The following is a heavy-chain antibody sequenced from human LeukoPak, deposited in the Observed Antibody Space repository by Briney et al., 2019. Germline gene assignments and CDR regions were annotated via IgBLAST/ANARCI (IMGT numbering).Heavy chain of an antibody. V-gene: IGHV3-21*06. CDR3: AKVLIADSYYDSTGAHDGFDM. Sequence: PGGSLRLSCEASGFTFSAYSMNWVRQAPGKGLEWLSSISSSSRYINYADSVKGRLSISRDNAKNSVFLQMNSLSAEDTAVYYCAKVLIADSYYDSTGAHDGFDMWGQGTMVTVSS. J-gene: IGHJ3*02. D-gene: IGHD3-22*01. CDR1: GFTFSAYS. CDR2: ISSSSRYI.